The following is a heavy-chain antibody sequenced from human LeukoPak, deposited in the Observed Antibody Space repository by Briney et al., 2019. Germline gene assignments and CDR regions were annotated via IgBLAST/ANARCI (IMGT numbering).Heavy chain of an antibody. CDR3: ARELIAAAGSGASDY. J-gene: IGHJ4*02. V-gene: IGHV4-39*07. CDR1: GGSISSSSYY. Sequence: PSETLSLTCTVSGGSISSSSYYWGWIRQPPGKGLEWIGSIYYSGSTYYNPSLKSRVTISVDTSKNQFSLKLSSVTAADTAVYYCARELIAAAGSGASDYWGQGTLVTVSS. D-gene: IGHD6-13*01. CDR2: IYYSGST.